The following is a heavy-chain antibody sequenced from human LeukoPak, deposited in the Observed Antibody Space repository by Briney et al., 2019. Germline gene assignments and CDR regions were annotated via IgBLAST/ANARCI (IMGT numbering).Heavy chain of an antibody. V-gene: IGHV1-8*01. CDR2: MNPNSGNT. Sequence: GASVKVSCKASGYTFTSYDINWVRQATEQGLEWMGWMNPNSGNTGYAQKFQGRVTMTRNTSISTAYMELSSLRSEDTAVYYCATDYGRRYDFWSGYYRGHFGPWGQGTLVTVSS. CDR3: ATDYGRRYDFWSGYYRGHFGP. J-gene: IGHJ5*02. D-gene: IGHD3-3*01. CDR1: GYTFTSYD.